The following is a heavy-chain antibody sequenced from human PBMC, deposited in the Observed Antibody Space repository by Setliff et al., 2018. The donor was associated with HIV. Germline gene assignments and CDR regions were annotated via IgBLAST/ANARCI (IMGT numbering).Heavy chain of an antibody. CDR1: GFTFSSYA. V-gene: IGHV3-23*01. CDR2: ISDSGGST. CDR3: AKRGFVSAWYDEPVQFYYYMDV. Sequence: GGSLRLSCAASGFTFSSYAMSWVRQAPGKGLEWVSGISDSGGSTYYGDSVKGRFTISRDNSKNTLYLQMNSLRAEDTAVYYCAKRGFVSAWYDEPVQFYYYMDVWGKGTTVTVS. J-gene: IGHJ6*03. D-gene: IGHD6-19*01.